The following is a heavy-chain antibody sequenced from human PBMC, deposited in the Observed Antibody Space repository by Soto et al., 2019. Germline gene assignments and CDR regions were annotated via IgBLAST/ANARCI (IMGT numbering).Heavy chain of an antibody. D-gene: IGHD3-3*01. J-gene: IGHJ4*02. Sequence: EVQLLESGGGLVQPGGSLRLSCAASGFTFSSYAMSWVRQAPGKGLEWVSAISGSGGSTYYADSVKGRFTISRDNSKNTLYLQMNSLRAEDTAVYYCAKDLIINTYDSRPYYFDYWGQGTLVTVSS. V-gene: IGHV3-23*01. CDR2: ISGSGGST. CDR3: AKDLIINTYDSRPYYFDY. CDR1: GFTFSSYA.